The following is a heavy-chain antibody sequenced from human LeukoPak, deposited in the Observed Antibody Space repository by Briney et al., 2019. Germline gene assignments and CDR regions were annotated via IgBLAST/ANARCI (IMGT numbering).Heavy chain of an antibody. J-gene: IGHJ6*03. D-gene: IGHD3-10*01. CDR2: INPNSGGT. CDR1: GGTFSSYA. CDR3: ARGLVRGYYYYYYMDV. Sequence: ASVKVSCKASGGTFSSYAISWVRQAPGQGLEWMGWINPNSGGTNYAQKFQGRVTMTRDTSISTAYMELSRLRSDDTAVYYCARGLVRGYYYYYYMDVWGKGTTVTVSS. V-gene: IGHV1-2*02.